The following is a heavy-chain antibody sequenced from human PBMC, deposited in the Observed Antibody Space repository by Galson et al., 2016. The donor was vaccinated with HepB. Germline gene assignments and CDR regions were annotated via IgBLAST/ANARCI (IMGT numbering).Heavy chain of an antibody. J-gene: IGHJ4*02. CDR2: IFWDDDK. V-gene: IGHV2-5*02. Sequence: PALVKPTQTLTLTCTFSGFSLSSTGVGVGWIRQPPGKALEWLALIFWDDDKRYSPSLNSRHTITKDTSKNQVVLTMTNMDPVDIATYYCAHNQYSDILTGYYSEYWGQGTLVTVSP. CDR3: AHNQYSDILTGYYSEY. D-gene: IGHD3-9*01. CDR1: GFSLSSTGVG.